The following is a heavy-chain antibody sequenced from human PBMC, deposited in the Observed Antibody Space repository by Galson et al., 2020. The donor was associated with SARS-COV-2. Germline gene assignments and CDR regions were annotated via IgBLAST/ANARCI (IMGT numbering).Heavy chain of an antibody. Sequence: TGGSLRLSCAASGFTFSSYAMSWVRQAPGKGLEWVSAISGSGGSTYYPDSVKGRFTISRDNSKNTLYLQMNSLRAEDTAVYYCARDSPVTRGFAFDIWGQGTMVTGSS. V-gene: IGHV3-23*01. CDR1: GFTFSSYA. D-gene: IGHD4-17*01. CDR3: ARDSPVTRGFAFDI. J-gene: IGHJ3*02. CDR2: ISGSGGST.